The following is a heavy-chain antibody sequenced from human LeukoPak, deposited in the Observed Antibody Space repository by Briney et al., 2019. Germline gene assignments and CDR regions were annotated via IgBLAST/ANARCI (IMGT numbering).Heavy chain of an antibody. V-gene: IGHV3-23*01. D-gene: IGHD3-10*01. CDR3: AKAQIPITMVRGVSFDY. J-gene: IGHJ4*02. CDR1: GFTFSSYA. CDR2: ISGSGGST. Sequence: GGSLRLSCAASGFTFSSYAMSWVRQAPGKGLEWVSAISGSGGSTYYADSVKGRFTISRDNSKNTLYLQMNSLRAEDTAVYYCAKAQIPITMVRGVSFDYWGQGTLVTVSS.